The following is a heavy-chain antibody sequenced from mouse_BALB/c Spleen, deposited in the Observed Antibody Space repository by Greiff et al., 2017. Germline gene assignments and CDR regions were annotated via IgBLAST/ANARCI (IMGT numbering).Heavy chain of an antibody. CDR3: AIGDYGSSYFDY. CDR2: IYPGNVNT. Sequence: QVQLQQSGPELVKPGASVRISCKASGYTFTSYYIHWVKQRPGQGLEWIGWIYPGNVNTKYNEKFKGKATLTADKSSSTAYMQLSSLTSEDSAVYFCAIGDYGSSYFDYWGQGTTLTVSS. D-gene: IGHD1-1*01. J-gene: IGHJ2*01. V-gene: IGHV1S56*01. CDR1: GYTFTSYY.